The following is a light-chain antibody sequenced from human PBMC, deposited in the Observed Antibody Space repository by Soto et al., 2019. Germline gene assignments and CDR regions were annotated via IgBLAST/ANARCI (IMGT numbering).Light chain of an antibody. Sequence: EIVLTQSPGTLSLSPGERSTLSCMASQSVSSNLAWYQQKAGQSPRLLMYGASTRAIGIPGRFSGSGSGTEFTLTISSLQSEDFAVYYCQQSDKWPPTVGQGTKVEIK. CDR1: QSVSSN. J-gene: IGKJ1*01. CDR3: QQSDKWPPT. CDR2: GAS. V-gene: IGKV3-15*01.